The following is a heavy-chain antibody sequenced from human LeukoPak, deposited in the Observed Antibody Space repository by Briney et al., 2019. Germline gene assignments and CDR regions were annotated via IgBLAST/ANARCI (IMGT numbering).Heavy chain of an antibody. V-gene: IGHV5-51*01. CDR3: ARPVISDNQLDP. J-gene: IGHJ5*02. Sequence: GESLKISCKGVGXRFNSFWXXXVRQMPGXXXXXMGNIHPADSDTRYSPSFQGRISMSADKSSSTASLQLSNLKASDTAIYFCARPVISDNQLDPWGQGTLVTVSS. D-gene: IGHD2-21*01. CDR1: GXRFNSFW. CDR2: IHPADSDT.